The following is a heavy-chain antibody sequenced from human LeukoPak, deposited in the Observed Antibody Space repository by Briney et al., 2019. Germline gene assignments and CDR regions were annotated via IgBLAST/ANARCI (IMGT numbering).Heavy chain of an antibody. D-gene: IGHD5-24*01. Sequence: SVKVSCKASGFTFTSSAVQWVRQARGQRLEWIGWIVVGSGNTDYAQKFQERVTITRDMSTGTAYMELSSLRSEDTAVYYCAADFKMATSTWYFDLSGRGTLVTVSS. J-gene: IGHJ2*01. V-gene: IGHV1-58*01. CDR1: GFTFTSSA. CDR2: IVVGSGNT. CDR3: AADFKMATSTWYFDL.